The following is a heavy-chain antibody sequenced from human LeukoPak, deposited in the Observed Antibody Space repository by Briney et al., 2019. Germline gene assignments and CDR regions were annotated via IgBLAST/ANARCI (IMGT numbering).Heavy chain of an antibody. CDR1: GFTFSSYA. D-gene: IGHD3-10*01. Sequence: GGSLRLSCAASGFTFSSYAMHWVRQAPGKGLEYVSAISSNGGSTYYANSVKGRFTISRDNSKNTLYLQMGSLRAEDMAVYYCARDQGYYGSGEYDYWGQGTLVTVSS. J-gene: IGHJ4*02. V-gene: IGHV3-64*01. CDR2: ISSNGGST. CDR3: ARDQGYYGSGEYDY.